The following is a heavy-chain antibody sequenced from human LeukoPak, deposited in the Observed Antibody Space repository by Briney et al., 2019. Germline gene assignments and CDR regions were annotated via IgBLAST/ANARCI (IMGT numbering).Heavy chain of an antibody. J-gene: IGHJ6*02. CDR2: IYYSGST. Sequence: PSETLSLTCTVSVGSISSSSYYWGWIRQPPGKGLEWIGSIYYSGSTYYNPSLKSRVTISVDTSKNQFSLKLSSVTAADTAVYYCARGSYYDFWSGLYGMDVWGQGTTVTVSS. V-gene: IGHV4-39*01. CDR3: ARGSYYDFWSGLYGMDV. CDR1: VGSISSSSYY. D-gene: IGHD3-3*01.